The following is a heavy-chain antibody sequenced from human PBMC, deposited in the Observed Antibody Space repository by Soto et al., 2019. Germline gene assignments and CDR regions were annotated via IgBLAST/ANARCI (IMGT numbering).Heavy chain of an antibody. Sequence: PSETLSLTCTVSGGSINSYYWSWIRQPPGKGLEWIGYIYYSGSPNYNPSLKSRVTMTVDTSKNQFSLKLSSVTAADTAIYYCARDTRMVRGVNSYYYMDVWGRGTTVTVS. D-gene: IGHD3-10*01. CDR3: ARDTRMVRGVNSYYYMDV. J-gene: IGHJ6*03. V-gene: IGHV4-59*01. CDR2: IYYSGSP. CDR1: GGSINSYY.